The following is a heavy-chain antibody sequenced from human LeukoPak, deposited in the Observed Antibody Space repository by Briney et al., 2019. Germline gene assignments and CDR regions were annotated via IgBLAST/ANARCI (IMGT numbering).Heavy chain of an antibody. V-gene: IGHV5-51*01. J-gene: IGHJ6*02. D-gene: IGHD5-18*01. Sequence: GESLKISCKASGYSFTSYWIGWVRQMPGKGLEWMGIIYPGDSDTRYSPSFQGQVTISADKSISTAYLQWSSLKASDTAIYYCARRRGGYSSYYYYGMDVWGQGTTVTVSS. CDR3: ARRRGGYSSYYYYGMDV. CDR2: IYPGDSDT. CDR1: GYSFTSYW.